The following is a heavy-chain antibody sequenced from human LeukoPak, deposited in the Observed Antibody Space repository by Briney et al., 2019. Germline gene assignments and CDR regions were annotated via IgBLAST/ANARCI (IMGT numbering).Heavy chain of an antibody. V-gene: IGHV1-69-2*01. CDR3: AIDLKTQTILGDGRFDT. D-gene: IGHD3-16*01. CDR1: GYIFIDHY. CDR2: VDPADGET. J-gene: IGHJ5*02. Sequence: ASVKISCKTSGYIFIDHYVHWLQQAPGGGLQWMGRVDPADGETKVAPRFQGRVTIIADTSFDTAYMELSSLRSEDTAMYFCAIDLKTQTILGDGRFDTWGQGTLITVSS.